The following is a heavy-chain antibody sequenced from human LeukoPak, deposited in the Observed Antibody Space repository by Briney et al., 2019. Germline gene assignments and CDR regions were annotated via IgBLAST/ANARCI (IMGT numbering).Heavy chain of an antibody. Sequence: PSETLSLTCTVSGGSISSYYWSWIRQPPGKGLEWIGYIYYSGSTNYNPSLKSRVTISVDTSKNQFSLRLSSVTAADTAVYYCARDQFWSGYYDYWGQGTLVTVSS. J-gene: IGHJ4*02. CDR3: ARDQFWSGYYDY. V-gene: IGHV4-59*01. CDR1: GGSISSYY. D-gene: IGHD3-3*01. CDR2: IYYSGST.